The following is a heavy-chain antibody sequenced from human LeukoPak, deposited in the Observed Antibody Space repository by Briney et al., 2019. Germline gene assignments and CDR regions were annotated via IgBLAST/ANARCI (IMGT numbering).Heavy chain of an antibody. Sequence: SETLSLTCTVSGGSISSSSYYWGWIRQPPGKGLEWIGSIYYSGSTHYNPSLKSRVTISVDTSKNQFSLKLSSVTAADTAVYYCAASPLEWLLLGYWGQGTLVTVSS. V-gene: IGHV4-39*01. CDR3: AASPLEWLLLGY. CDR1: GGSISSSSYY. CDR2: IYYSGST. D-gene: IGHD3-3*01. J-gene: IGHJ4*02.